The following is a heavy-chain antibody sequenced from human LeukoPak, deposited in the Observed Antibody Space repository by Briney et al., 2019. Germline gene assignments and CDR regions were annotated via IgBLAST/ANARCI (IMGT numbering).Heavy chain of an antibody. V-gene: IGHV1-24*01. CDR3: ATETRYDFWSGPYGMDV. J-gene: IGHJ6*02. Sequence: ASVKVSCKVSGYTLTELSMHWVRQAPGKGLEWMGGFDPEDGETIYAQKFQGRVTMTEDTSKDTAYMELSSLRSEDTAVYYCATETRYDFWSGPYGMDVWGQGTTVTVSS. D-gene: IGHD3-3*01. CDR2: FDPEDGET. CDR1: GYTLTELS.